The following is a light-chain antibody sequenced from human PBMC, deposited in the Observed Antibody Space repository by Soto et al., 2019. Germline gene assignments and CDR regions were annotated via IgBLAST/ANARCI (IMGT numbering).Light chain of an antibody. V-gene: IGKV1-5*01. J-gene: IGKJ1*01. Sequence: IQMTQSPSTLSASVGDRVTITCRASHNIERWMAWYQQKPGKAPSLLIFDASTLHSGVPSRFSGSGSGTEFTLTISSLQPEDFATYYCQQFANSWTVGQGTKVDIK. CDR2: DAS. CDR1: HNIERW. CDR3: QQFANSWT.